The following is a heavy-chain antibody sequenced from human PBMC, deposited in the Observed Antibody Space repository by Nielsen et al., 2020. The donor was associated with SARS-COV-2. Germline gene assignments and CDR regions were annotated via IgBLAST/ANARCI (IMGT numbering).Heavy chain of an antibody. J-gene: IGHJ4*02. D-gene: IGHD3-3*01. CDR2: IYYSGST. V-gene: IGHV4-31*03. Sequence: SETLSLTCTVSGGSISSGGYYWSWIRQHPGKGLEWIGYIYYSGSTYYNPSLKSRVTISVDTSKNQFSLKLSSVTAADTSVYYCAGNKFMTISGVLRIPPFDYWGQGILVTVSS. CDR3: AGNKFMTISGVLRIPPFDY. CDR1: GGSISSGGYY.